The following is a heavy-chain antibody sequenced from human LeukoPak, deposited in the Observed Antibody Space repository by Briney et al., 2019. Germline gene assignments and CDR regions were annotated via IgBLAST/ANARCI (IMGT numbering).Heavy chain of an antibody. V-gene: IGHV4-30-4*01. CDR2: IYHSGST. CDR1: GASISTVDYY. CDR3: ATRRQWLSTGSWFDP. J-gene: IGHJ5*02. D-gene: IGHD6-19*01. Sequence: PSQTLSLTCTVSGASISTVDYYWSWIRQPPGKGLEWIGYIYHSGSTYYNPSLKSRVTISLDTSKNQFSLKLSSVTAADTAVYYCATRRQWLSTGSWFDPWGQGTLVTVSS.